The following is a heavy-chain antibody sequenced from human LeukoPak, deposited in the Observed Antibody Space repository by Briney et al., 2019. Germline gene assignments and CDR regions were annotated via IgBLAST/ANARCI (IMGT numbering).Heavy chain of an antibody. Sequence: GESLQISCKGSGYSFTSYWIGWVRQMPGKGLEWMGLIYPGDSDIRYIPSFQGQVTILADKSISTAYLQWSSLRASDTAMYYCARQGDCTRTGCPLNFDYWGQGTLVTVSS. J-gene: IGHJ4*02. CDR1: GYSFTSYW. D-gene: IGHD2-2*01. CDR3: ARQGDCTRTGCPLNFDY. V-gene: IGHV5-51*01. CDR2: IYPGDSDI.